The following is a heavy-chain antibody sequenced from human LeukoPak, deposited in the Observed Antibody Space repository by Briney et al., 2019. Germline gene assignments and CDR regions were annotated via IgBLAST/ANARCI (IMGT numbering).Heavy chain of an antibody. CDR2: ISAYNDNT. CDR1: GYTFTSYG. D-gene: IGHD3-10*01. V-gene: IGHV1-18*01. CDR3: ARGSALGDYGSGTPYDY. Sequence: ASVKVSCKASGYTFTSYGISWVRQAPGQGLEWMGWISAYNDNTNYAQNLQGRVTMTTDTSTSTAYMELRSLRSDDTALYYCARGSALGDYGSGTPYDYWGQGTLVTVSS. J-gene: IGHJ4*02.